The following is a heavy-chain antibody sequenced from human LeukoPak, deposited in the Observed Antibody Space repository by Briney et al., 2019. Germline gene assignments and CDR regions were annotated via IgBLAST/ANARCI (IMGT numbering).Heavy chain of an antibody. CDR1: GYTFTSYY. D-gene: IGHD3-10*01. CDR3: ARSNDSHGSDY. CDR2: INPSGGGT. J-gene: IGHJ4*02. V-gene: IGHV1-46*01. Sequence: ASVKVSCKASGYTFTSYYMHWVRQAPGQGLEWMGIINPSGGGTSYAQKFQGRVTMTRDTSTSTVYMELSSLISEDTALYYCARSNDSHGSDYWGQGTLVTVSS.